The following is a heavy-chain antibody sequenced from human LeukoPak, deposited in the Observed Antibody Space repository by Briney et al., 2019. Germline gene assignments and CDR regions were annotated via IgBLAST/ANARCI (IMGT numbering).Heavy chain of an antibody. CDR2: IIPILGIA. CDR3: ARMSMATITGSPKIDY. J-gene: IGHJ4*02. Sequence: ASVKVSCKASGGTFSSYAISWVRQAPGQGLEWMGRIIPILGIANYAQKLQGRVTITADKSTSTAYMELSSLRSEDTAVYYCARMSMATITGSPKIDYWGQGTLVTVSS. V-gene: IGHV1-69*04. D-gene: IGHD5-24*01. CDR1: GGTFSSYA.